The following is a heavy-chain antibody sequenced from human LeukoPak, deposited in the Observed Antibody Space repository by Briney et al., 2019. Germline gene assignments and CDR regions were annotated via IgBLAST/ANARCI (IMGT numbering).Heavy chain of an antibody. D-gene: IGHD5-12*01. J-gene: IGHJ4*02. CDR3: AKDLNSGYDSDY. V-gene: IGHV3-9*01. Sequence: GRSLRLSCTVSGFTFDDYAMHWARHTPGKGLEWVAGITWNRDNIGYGDSVKGRFTISRDNVKNVLYLQMNSLRAEDTALYYCAKDLNSGYDSDYWGQGTLVTVSS. CDR1: GFTFDDYA. CDR2: ITWNRDNI.